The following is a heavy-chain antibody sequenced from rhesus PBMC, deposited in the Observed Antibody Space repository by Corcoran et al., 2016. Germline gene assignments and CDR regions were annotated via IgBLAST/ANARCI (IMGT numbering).Heavy chain of an antibody. CDR2: ISYTGGST. CDR1: GFSFRDYY. D-gene: IGHD2-39*02. J-gene: IGHJ4*01. CDR3: AREVVVSATYLDY. Sequence: EVQLVESGGGLAKPGGSLRLSCAASGFSFRDYYMYWVRQAPGKGLEGVSGISYTGGSTYYADSVKGRFTISRENAKNTLYLQMDSLRAEDTAVYYCAREVVVSATYLDYWGQGVLVTVSS. V-gene: IGHV3S18*01.